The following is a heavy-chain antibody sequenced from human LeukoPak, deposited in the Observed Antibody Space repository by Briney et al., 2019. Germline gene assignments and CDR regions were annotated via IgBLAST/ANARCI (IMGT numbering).Heavy chain of an antibody. CDR3: ARVDVYSGYAEDY. J-gene: IGHJ4*02. CDR1: GFTFSSYA. Sequence: GGSLRLSCAASGFTFSSYAMSWVRQAPGKGLEWVAVISYDGSNKYYADSVKGRFTISRDNSKNTLYLQMNSLRAEDTAVYYCARVDVYSGYAEDYWGQGTLVTVSS. D-gene: IGHD5-12*01. CDR2: ISYDGSNK. V-gene: IGHV3-30-3*01.